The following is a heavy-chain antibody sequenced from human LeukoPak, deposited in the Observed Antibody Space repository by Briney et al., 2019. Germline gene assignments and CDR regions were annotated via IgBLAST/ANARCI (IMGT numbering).Heavy chain of an antibody. CDR2: IDPNDVGT. J-gene: IGHJ4*02. CDR3: AREGSWSSLGGYGH. V-gene: IGHV1-46*01. D-gene: IGHD6-13*01. CDR1: GYSFTSYY. Sequence: GASVKVSCKTSGYSFTSYYMHWVRQAPGQGLEWMGIIDPNDVGTGYAQRFQGRLSLTRDTSTTTVYMELSSLSSEDTAVYYCAREGSWSSLGGYGHWGQGTLVTVSS.